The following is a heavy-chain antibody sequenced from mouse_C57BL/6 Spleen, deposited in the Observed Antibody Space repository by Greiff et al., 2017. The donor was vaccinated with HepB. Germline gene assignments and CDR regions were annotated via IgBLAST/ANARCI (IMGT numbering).Heavy chain of an antibody. J-gene: IGHJ1*03. V-gene: IGHV1-64*01. CDR1: GYTFTSYW. D-gene: IGHD1-1*01. CDR3: ARLDYYGSRDWYFDV. CDR2: IHPNSGST. Sequence: QVQLQQSGAELVKPGASVKLSCKASGYTFTSYWMHWVKQRPGQGLEWIGMIHPNSGSTNYNKTFKSKATLTVDKSSSTAYMQLSSLTSEDSAVFYCARLDYYGSRDWYFDVWGTGTTVTVSS.